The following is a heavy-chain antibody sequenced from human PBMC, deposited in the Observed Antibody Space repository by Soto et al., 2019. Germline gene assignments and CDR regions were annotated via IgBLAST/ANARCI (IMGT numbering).Heavy chain of an antibody. D-gene: IGHD3-16*01. Sequence: PGGSLRLSCAASGFIFRNYWMSWVRQAPGKGLEWVAHIKDDGSDIHYVDSVKDRFTISRDNAKSSLILQMNSLRTEDTAVYYCATTLTTSAEYFQHWRQGTPVTVSS. CDR2: IKDDGSDI. CDR1: GFIFRNYW. CDR3: ATTLTTSAEYFQH. J-gene: IGHJ1*01. V-gene: IGHV3-7*01.